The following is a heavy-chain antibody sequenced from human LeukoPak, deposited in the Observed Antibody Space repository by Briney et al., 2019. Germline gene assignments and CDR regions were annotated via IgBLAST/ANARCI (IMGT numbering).Heavy chain of an antibody. CDR1: GGSISSRNW. CDR3: ARGAYSSGWHWFDP. J-gene: IGHJ5*02. CDR2: IYHTGDT. Sequence: PSETLSLTCAVSGGSISSRNWWSWVRQPPGKGLEWVGEIYHTGDTSYNPSLKSRVTISVDKSQSQSSLRLTSVTAADTAVYYCARGAYSSGWHWFDPWGQGTLVTVSS. V-gene: IGHV4-4*02. D-gene: IGHD6-19*01.